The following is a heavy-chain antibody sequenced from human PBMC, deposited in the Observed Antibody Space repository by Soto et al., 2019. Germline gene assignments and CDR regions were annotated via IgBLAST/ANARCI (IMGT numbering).Heavy chain of an antibody. D-gene: IGHD3-22*01. CDR2: IGSSSATI. J-gene: IGHJ4*02. CDR3: ARDGRGTYYSSGYSDY. Sequence: EVQLLESGGGLVQPGGSLRLSCAASGFTFSFYTFNWVRQAPGKGLEWVSNIGSSSATIYYADSVKGRFPISRDNAKNSLYLQMNSLRDEDTAVYYCARDGRGTYYSSGYSDYWGQGTLVTVSS. CDR1: GFTFSFYT. V-gene: IGHV3-48*02.